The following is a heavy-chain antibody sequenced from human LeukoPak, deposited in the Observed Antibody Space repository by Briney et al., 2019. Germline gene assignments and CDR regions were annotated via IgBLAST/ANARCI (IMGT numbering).Heavy chain of an antibody. J-gene: IGHJ4*02. D-gene: IGHD5-18*01. CDR2: IYYSGST. V-gene: IGHV4-59*01. Sequence: SETLSLTCTVSGGSISSYYWSWIRQPPGKGLEWIGYIYYSGSTNYNPSLEGRVTISVDTSKNQFSLKLSSVTAADTAVYYCARDDGTAIDYWGQGTLVTVSS. CDR1: GGSISSYY. CDR3: ARDDGTAIDY.